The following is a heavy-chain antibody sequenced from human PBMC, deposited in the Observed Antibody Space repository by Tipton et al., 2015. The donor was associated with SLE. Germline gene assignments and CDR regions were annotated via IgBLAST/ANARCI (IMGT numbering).Heavy chain of an antibody. J-gene: IGHJ3*02. V-gene: IGHV4-34*01. CDR2: INQSGST. D-gene: IGHD7-27*01. Sequence: TLSLTCGVYGGSFSGYYWSWIRQSPGKGLEWIGEINQSGSTNYNPSLKSRITISVGTSKNQFSLKLYSVTAADTAVYYCARLGAFDIWGQGTMVNVSS. CDR3: ARLGAFDI. CDR1: GGSFSGYY.